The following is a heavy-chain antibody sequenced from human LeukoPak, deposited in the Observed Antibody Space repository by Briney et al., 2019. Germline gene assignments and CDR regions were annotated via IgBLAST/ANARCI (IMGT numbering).Heavy chain of an antibody. CDR2: IYYSGST. J-gene: IGHJ4*02. D-gene: IGHD1-1*01. Sequence: TSETLSLTCTVSGGSISSSSYYWGWIRQPPGRGLEWIGSIYYSGSTYYNPFLKSRVTISVDTSKNQFSLRLSSVTAADTAVYYCARVPHRWRVLDYWGQGTLVTVSS. CDR1: GGSISSSSYY. V-gene: IGHV4-39*07. CDR3: ARVPHRWRVLDY.